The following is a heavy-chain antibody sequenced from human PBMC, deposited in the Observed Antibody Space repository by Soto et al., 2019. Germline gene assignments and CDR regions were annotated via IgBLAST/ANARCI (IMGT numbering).Heavy chain of an antibody. J-gene: IGHJ6*02. Sequence: SETLSLTCTVSGGSVSSSSHYWGWVRQPPGKGLEWIGSVYHSGSTYYNPSLKSRVTISVDRSKNQFSLKLSSVTAADTAVYYCARGVHGDYDYYYYYGMDVWGQGTTVTVSS. V-gene: IGHV4-39*07. D-gene: IGHD4-17*01. CDR3: ARGVHGDYDYYYYYGMDV. CDR2: VYHSGST. CDR1: GGSVSSSSHY.